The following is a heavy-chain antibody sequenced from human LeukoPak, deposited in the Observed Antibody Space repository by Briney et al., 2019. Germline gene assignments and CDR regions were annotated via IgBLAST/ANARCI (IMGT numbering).Heavy chain of an antibody. CDR1: GGSISSNNW. D-gene: IGHD6-13*01. V-gene: IGHV4-4*02. CDR2: INYSGST. Sequence: SGTLSLTCAVSGGSISSNNWWSWVRQPPGKGLEWIGYINYSGSTNYNPSLKSRVTISVDTSENQFSLMLTSVTVADTAVYYCARDVDSSWTRTGVWGQGTLVTVSS. J-gene: IGHJ3*01. CDR3: ARDVDSSWTRTGV.